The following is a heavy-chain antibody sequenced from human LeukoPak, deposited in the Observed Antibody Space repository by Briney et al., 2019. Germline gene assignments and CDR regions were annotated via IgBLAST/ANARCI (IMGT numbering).Heavy chain of an antibody. CDR1: GGSISSGDYY. CDR3: ARVSTTVVTPIFDY. D-gene: IGHD4-23*01. CDR2: IYYGGGT. V-gene: IGHV4-30-4*01. J-gene: IGHJ4*02. Sequence: SEALSHTCTVSGGSISSGDYYWSWIRQPPGAGLGWIGYIYYGGGTYYNPSLKSRVTISVDTSKNQFSLKLSSLTAADTAVYYCARVSTTVVTPIFDYWGRGTLVSVFS.